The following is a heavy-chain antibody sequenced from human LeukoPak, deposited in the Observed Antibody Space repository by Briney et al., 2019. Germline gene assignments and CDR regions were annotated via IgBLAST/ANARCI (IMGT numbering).Heavy chain of an antibody. Sequence: GGSLRLSCAASGFTFSSYAISWVRQAPGKGLEWVSAISGSGGSTYYADSVKGRFTISRDNSKNTLYLQMNSLRAEDTAVYYCAKFSRMTTVTTSFDYWGQGTLVTVSS. D-gene: IGHD4-17*01. J-gene: IGHJ4*02. CDR1: GFTFSSYA. CDR2: ISGSGGST. CDR3: AKFSRMTTVTTSFDY. V-gene: IGHV3-23*01.